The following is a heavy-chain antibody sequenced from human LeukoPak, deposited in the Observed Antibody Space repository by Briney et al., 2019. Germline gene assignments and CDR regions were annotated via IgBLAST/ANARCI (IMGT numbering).Heavy chain of an antibody. Sequence: ASVKVSCKASGYTFTGYYMHWVRQAPGQGLEWMGWINPNSGSTNYAQKFQGRVTMTRDTSISTAYMELSRLRSDDTAVYYCARGRPYDFWSGYYNFDYWGQGTLVTVSS. CDR2: INPNSGST. V-gene: IGHV1-2*02. D-gene: IGHD3-3*01. CDR3: ARGRPYDFWSGYYNFDY. J-gene: IGHJ4*02. CDR1: GYTFTGYY.